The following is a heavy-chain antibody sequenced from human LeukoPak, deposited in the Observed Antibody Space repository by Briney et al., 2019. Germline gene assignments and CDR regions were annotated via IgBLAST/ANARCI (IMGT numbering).Heavy chain of an antibody. CDR1: GGSFSVYY. D-gene: IGHD3-3*01. CDR2: INHSGST. CDR3: AREPPYYDFWSGYGSYYGMDV. J-gene: IGHJ6*02. V-gene: IGHV4-34*01. Sequence: SETLSLTCAVYGGSFSVYYWSWIRQPPGKGLEWIGGINHSGSTNYNPSLKSRVTISVDTSKNQFSLKLSSVTAADTAVYYCAREPPYYDFWSGYGSYYGMDVWGQGTTVTVSS.